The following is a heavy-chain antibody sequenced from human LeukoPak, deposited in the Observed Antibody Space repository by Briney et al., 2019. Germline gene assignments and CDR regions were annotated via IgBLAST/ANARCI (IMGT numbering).Heavy chain of an antibody. Sequence: SETLSLTCAVYGGSFSGYYWSWIRQPPGKGLEWIGEINHSGSTNYNPSLKSRVTISVDTSKNQFSLKLSSVTAADTAVYYCARGGFSYCGGDCYTIDYWGQGTLVTVSS. CDR3: ARGGFSYCGGDCYTIDY. CDR1: GGSFSGYY. CDR2: INHSGST. D-gene: IGHD2-21*02. V-gene: IGHV4-34*01. J-gene: IGHJ4*02.